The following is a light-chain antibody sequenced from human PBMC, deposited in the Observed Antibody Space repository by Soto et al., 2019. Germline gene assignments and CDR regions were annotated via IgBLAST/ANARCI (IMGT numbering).Light chain of an antibody. CDR3: SPHAGSNNPFV. CDR2: DVN. Sequence: QSVLTQPPSASGSPGQSVTISCTGTSGDVGGYNYVSWYQQHPGKAPKLMIYDVNKRPSGVPDRFSGSKSGNTASLTVSGLQAEDEADYYCSPHAGSNNPFVFGTGTKLNVL. V-gene: IGLV2-8*01. CDR1: SGDVGGYNY. J-gene: IGLJ1*01.